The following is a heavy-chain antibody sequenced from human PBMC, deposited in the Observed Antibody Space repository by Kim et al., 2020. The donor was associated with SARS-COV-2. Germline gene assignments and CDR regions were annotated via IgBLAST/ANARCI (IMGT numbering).Heavy chain of an antibody. Sequence: NPSLKSRVTISVDTAKNQFSLKLSSVTAADTAVYYCARLEILTGYQRFDYWGQGTLVTVSS. D-gene: IGHD3-9*01. CDR3: ARLEILTGYQRFDY. V-gene: IGHV4-39*01. J-gene: IGHJ4*02.